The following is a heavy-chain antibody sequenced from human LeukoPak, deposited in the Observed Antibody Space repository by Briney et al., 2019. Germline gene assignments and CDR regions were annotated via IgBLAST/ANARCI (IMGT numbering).Heavy chain of an antibody. D-gene: IGHD3-16*01. CDR1: GFTFSSYG. J-gene: IGHJ3*02. V-gene: IGHV3-30-3*01. Sequence: GGPLRLSCAASGFTFSSYGMHWVRQAPGKGLEWVAVISYDGSNKYYADSVKGRFTISRDNSKNTLYLQMNSLRAEDTAVYYCARGSPMMTMSVGAFDIWGQGTMVTVSS. CDR3: ARGSPMMTMSVGAFDI. CDR2: ISYDGSNK.